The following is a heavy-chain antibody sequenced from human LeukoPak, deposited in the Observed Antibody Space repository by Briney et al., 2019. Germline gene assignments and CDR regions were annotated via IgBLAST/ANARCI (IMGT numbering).Heavy chain of an antibody. D-gene: IGHD3-9*01. Sequence: GRSLRLSCAASGFTFSSYAMHWVRQAPGKGLEWVAVISYDGSNKYYADSVKGRFTISRDNSKNTLYLQMNSLRAEDTAVYYCARDWNILTGYYQFDYWGQGTLVTVSS. J-gene: IGHJ4*02. CDR2: ISYDGSNK. CDR1: GFTFSSYA. V-gene: IGHV3-30-3*01. CDR3: ARDWNILTGYYQFDY.